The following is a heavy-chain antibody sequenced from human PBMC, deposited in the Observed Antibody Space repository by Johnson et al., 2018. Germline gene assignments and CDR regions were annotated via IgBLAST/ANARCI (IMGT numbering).Heavy chain of an antibody. CDR2: ISYDGSNK. D-gene: IGHD4-11*01. CDR1: GFTFSSYA. V-gene: IGHV3-30-3*01. J-gene: IGHJ6*02. Sequence: QVQLVESGGGVVQPGRSLRLSCAASGFTFSSYAMHWVRQAPGTGLEWVAVISYDGSNKYYADTVKGRFINSRDNSKNTLFLQMNSLKTEDTAVYYCTTDPTGLGYYYGRDVWGQGTTVTVSS. CDR3: TTDPTGLGYYYGRDV.